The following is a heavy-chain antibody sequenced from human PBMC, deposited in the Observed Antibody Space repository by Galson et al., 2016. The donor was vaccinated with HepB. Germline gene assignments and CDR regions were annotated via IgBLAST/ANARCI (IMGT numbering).Heavy chain of an antibody. V-gene: IGHV1-18*01. J-gene: IGHJ4*02. CDR1: GYTFTNYG. CDR2: ISAYNGIK. Sequence: SVKVSCKASGYTFTNYGIHWVRQAPGQGLEWTAWISAYNGIKHYAQKFQGRVTMTTDTSTNTAFLELSSLISDDTAVYYCARLEGFGDPFDYWGQGTLVTVSS. CDR3: ARLEGFGDPFDY. D-gene: IGHD3-10*01.